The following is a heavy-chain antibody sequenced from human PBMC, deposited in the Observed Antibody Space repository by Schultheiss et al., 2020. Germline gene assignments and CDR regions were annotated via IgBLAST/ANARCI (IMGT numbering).Heavy chain of an antibody. CDR3: ARGGRIGNYASGYFDY. CDR1: GYTFTGYY. D-gene: IGHD3-10*01. CDR2: INPNSGGT. J-gene: IGHJ4*02. Sequence: ASVKVSCKASGYTFTGYYMHWVRQAPGQGLEWMGWINPNSGGTNYAQKFQGWVTMTRDTSISTAYMELSRLRSDDTAVYYCARGGRIGNYASGYFDYWGQGTLVTVSS. V-gene: IGHV1-2*04.